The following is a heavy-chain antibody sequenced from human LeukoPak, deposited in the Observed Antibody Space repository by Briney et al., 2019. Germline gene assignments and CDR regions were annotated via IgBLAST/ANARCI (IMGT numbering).Heavy chain of an antibody. CDR1: GFTFSSYW. CDR2: INSDGSST. D-gene: IGHD2-21*02. J-gene: IGHJ6*02. Sequence: GGSLRLSCAASGFTFSSYWMHWVRQAPGKGLVWVSRINSDGSSTNQADSVKGRFTISRDNAKKALYLQMNSLRVEDTAVYFCARDTATGLDVWAKGPRSPSP. CDR3: ARDTATGLDV. V-gene: IGHV3-74*01.